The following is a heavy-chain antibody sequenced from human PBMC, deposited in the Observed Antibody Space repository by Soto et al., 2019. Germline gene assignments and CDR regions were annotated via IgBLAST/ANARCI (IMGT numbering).Heavy chain of an antibody. Sequence: QVQLVESGGGVVQPGRSLRLSCAASGFTFSSYGMHWVRQAPGKGLEWVAVIWYDGSNKYYADSVKGRFTISRDNSKNTLYLQMNSLRAEDTAVYYCARVRIVATKTGGFDYWGQGTLVTVSS. CDR2: IWYDGSNK. CDR1: GFTFSSYG. J-gene: IGHJ4*02. D-gene: IGHD5-12*01. V-gene: IGHV3-33*01. CDR3: ARVRIVATKTGGFDY.